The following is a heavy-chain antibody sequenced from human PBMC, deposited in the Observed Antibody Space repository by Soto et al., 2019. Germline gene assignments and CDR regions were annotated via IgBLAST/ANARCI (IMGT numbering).Heavy chain of an antibody. V-gene: IGHV3-21*01. CDR3: ARGYSSGLRTDASDI. J-gene: IGHJ3*02. Sequence: EVQLVESGGGLVKPGGSLRLSCAASGFSFSSYSMNWVRQAPGKGLEWVSSISSSSSYIYYADSVKGRFTISRDNAKNSLYLQMNSLRAEDTAVYYCARGYSSGLRTDASDIWGQGTMVTVSS. CDR1: GFSFSSYS. D-gene: IGHD6-19*01. CDR2: ISSSSSYI.